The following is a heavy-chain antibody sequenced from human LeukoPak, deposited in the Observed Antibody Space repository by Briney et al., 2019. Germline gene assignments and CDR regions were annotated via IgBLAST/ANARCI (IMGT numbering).Heavy chain of an antibody. CDR2: IVVGSGNT. J-gene: IGHJ6*02. CDR3: AADPVVVRSGMDV. CDR1: GFTFTSSA. Sequence: ASVKVSCKASGFTFTSSAVQWVRRARGQRLEWIGWIVVGSGNTNYAQKFQERVTITRDMSTSTAYMELSSLRSEDTAVYYCAADPVVVRSGMDVWGQGTTVTVSS. D-gene: IGHD3-22*01. V-gene: IGHV1-58*01.